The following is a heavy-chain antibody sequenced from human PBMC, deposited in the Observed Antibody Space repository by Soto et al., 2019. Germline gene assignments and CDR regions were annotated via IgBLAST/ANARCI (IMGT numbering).Heavy chain of an antibody. CDR2: IFHTGGT. CDR3: ARVFSSGSGWMYYFDF. Sequence: QVQLQESGPGLVKPSETLSLTCTVSSDSIAGENWWSWVRQPPGMGLEWIGEIFHTGGTNYNPSRKSRVTMEVDKSKNQFSLKLISAIAADTAVYYCARVFSSGSGWMYYFDFWGQGTLVAVSS. V-gene: IGHV4-4*02. D-gene: IGHD6-25*01. CDR1: SDSIAGENW. J-gene: IGHJ4*02.